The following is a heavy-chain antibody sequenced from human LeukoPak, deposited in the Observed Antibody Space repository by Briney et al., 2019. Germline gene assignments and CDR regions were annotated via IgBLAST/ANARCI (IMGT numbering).Heavy chain of an antibody. Sequence: SVKVSCKASGGTFSSYAISWVRQAPGQGLEWMGRIIPIFGIANYAQKFQGRVTITADKSTSTAYMELSSLRSEDTAVYYCASPSGDYGQEGEWFDPWGQGTLVTVSS. D-gene: IGHD4-17*01. J-gene: IGHJ5*02. CDR3: ASPSGDYGQEGEWFDP. CDR2: IIPIFGIA. CDR1: GGTFSSYA. V-gene: IGHV1-69*04.